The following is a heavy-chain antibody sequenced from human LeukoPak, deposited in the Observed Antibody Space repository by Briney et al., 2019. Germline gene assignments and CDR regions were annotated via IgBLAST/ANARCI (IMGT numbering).Heavy chain of an antibody. CDR3: AREKVAGTPVSRGHFDY. CDR2: INHSGST. J-gene: IGHJ4*02. D-gene: IGHD6-19*01. V-gene: IGHV4-34*01. CDR1: GGSFSGYY. Sequence: MPSETLSLTCAVYGGSFSGYYWSWIRQPPGKGLEWIGEINHSGSTNYNPSLKSRVTISVDTSKNQFSLKLSSVTAADTAVYYCAREKVAGTPVSRGHFDYWGQGTLVTVSS.